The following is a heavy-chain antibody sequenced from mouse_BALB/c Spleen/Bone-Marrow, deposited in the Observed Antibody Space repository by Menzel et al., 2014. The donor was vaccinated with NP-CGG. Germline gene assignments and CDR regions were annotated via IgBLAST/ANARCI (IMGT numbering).Heavy chain of an antibody. V-gene: IGHV5-17*02. Sequence: EVKLVESGGGLVQPGGSRKLSCAASGFTSSSFGMHWVRQAPEKGLEWVAYISSGSSTIYYADTVKGRFTISRDNPKNTLFLQMTSLRSEDTAMYYCASWYRGFAHWGQGTLVTVSA. CDR1: GFTSSSFG. CDR3: ASWYRGFAH. D-gene: IGHD2-1*01. J-gene: IGHJ3*01. CDR2: ISSGSSTI.